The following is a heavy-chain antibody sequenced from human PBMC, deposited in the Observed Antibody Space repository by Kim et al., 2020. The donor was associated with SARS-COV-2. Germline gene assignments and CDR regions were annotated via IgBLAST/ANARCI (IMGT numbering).Heavy chain of an antibody. V-gene: IGHV4-39*07. Sequence: SETLSLTCTVSGGSISSSSYYWGWIRQPPGKGLEWIGSIYYSGSTYYNPSLKSRVTISVDTSKNQFSLKLSSVTAADTAVYYCAREARPYYYDSSGYYLYWGQGTLVTVSS. CDR2: IYYSGST. CDR3: AREARPYYYDSSGYYLY. D-gene: IGHD3-22*01. CDR1: GGSISSSSYY. J-gene: IGHJ4*02.